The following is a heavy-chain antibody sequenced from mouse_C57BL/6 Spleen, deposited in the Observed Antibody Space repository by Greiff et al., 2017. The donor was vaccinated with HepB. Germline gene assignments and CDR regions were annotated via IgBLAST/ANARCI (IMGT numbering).Heavy chain of an antibody. V-gene: IGHV5-4*01. Sequence: EVKLVESGGGLVKPGGSLKLSCAASGFTFSSYAMSWVRQTPEKRLEWVATISDGGSYTYYPDNVKGRFTISRDNAKNNLYLQMSHLKSEDTAMYYCARDDYYYFDYWGQGTTLTVSS. CDR1: GFTFSSYA. D-gene: IGHD2-13*01. CDR2: ISDGGSYT. CDR3: ARDDYYYFDY. J-gene: IGHJ2*01.